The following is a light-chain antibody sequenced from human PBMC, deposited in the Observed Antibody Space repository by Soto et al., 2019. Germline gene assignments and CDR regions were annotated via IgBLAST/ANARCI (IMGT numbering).Light chain of an antibody. CDR1: SSDVGGYNY. V-gene: IGLV2-11*01. J-gene: IGLJ1*01. CDR3: CSYAGSYTYV. CDR2: DVS. Sequence: YVLTQPRSVSGSPGQSVTISCTGTSSDVGGYNYVSWYQQHPGKAPKLMIYDVSKRPSGVPDRFSGSKSGNTASLTISGLQAEDEADYYCCSYAGSYTYVFGTGTKVTVL.